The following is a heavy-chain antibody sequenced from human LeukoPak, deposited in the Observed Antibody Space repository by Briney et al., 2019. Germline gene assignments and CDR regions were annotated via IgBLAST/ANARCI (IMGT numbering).Heavy chain of an antibody. D-gene: IGHD6-13*01. V-gene: IGHV3-48*04. Sequence: GGSLRLSCAASGFTFSSYAMSWVRQAPGKGLEWVSYISSSGSTIYYADSVKGRFTISRDNAKNSLYLQMNSLRAEDTAVYYCAREYSSSWYEAVPYYYYGMDVWGQGTTVTVSS. CDR3: AREYSSSWYEAVPYYYYGMDV. CDR2: ISSSGSTI. J-gene: IGHJ6*02. CDR1: GFTFSSYA.